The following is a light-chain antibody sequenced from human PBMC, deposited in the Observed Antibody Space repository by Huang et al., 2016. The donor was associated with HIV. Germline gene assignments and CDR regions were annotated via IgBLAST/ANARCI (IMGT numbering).Light chain of an antibody. J-gene: IGKJ1*01. CDR2: AAS. Sequence: DIQMTQSPSSLSASVGDRVTITCRASQSISRYLNWYQQKPGKAPKLLIYAASSLQSGVPSRCSGSGSGTDFTLTISSLQPEDFATYYCQQSYSTPPWTFGQGTKVEIK. CDR3: QQSYSTPPWT. CDR1: QSISRY. V-gene: IGKV1-39*01.